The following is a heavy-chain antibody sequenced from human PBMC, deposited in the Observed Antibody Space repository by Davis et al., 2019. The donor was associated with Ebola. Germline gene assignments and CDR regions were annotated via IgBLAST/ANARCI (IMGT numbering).Heavy chain of an antibody. J-gene: IGHJ4*02. CDR2: INPNSGGT. CDR1: GDTLTSYA. CDR3: ARGSSSPY. Sequence: ASVKVSCKAVGDTLTSYAMTWVRQAPGQGLEWMGRINPNSGGTNYAQKFQGRVTMTRDTSISTAYMELSRLRSDDTAVYYCARGSSSPYWGQGTLVTVSS. D-gene: IGHD6-13*01. V-gene: IGHV1-2*06.